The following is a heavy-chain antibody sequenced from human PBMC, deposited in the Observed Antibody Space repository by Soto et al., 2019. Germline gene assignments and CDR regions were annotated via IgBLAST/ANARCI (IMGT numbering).Heavy chain of an antibody. Sequence: GSLRLSCAASGFTFSDYYMSWIRQAPGKGLEWVSYISSSGSTIYYADSVKGRFTISRDNAKNSLYLQMNSLRAEDTAVYYCARDLVVPAAGYYYYGMDVWGQGTTVTVSS. J-gene: IGHJ6*02. D-gene: IGHD2-2*01. CDR2: ISSSGSTI. CDR3: ARDLVVPAAGYYYYGMDV. V-gene: IGHV3-11*01. CDR1: GFTFSDYY.